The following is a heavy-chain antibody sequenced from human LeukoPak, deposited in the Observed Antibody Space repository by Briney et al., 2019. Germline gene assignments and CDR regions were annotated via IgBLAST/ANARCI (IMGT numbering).Heavy chain of an antibody. Sequence: TGGSLRLSCAASGFTFSSYWMSWVRQAPGKGLEWVANIKQDGSEKYYVDSVKGRFTISRDNAKNSLYLQMNSLRAEDTAVYYCARGHDYNYYYMDVWGKGTTVTVSS. CDR3: ARGHDYNYYYMDV. J-gene: IGHJ6*03. CDR1: GFTFSSYW. CDR2: IKQDGSEK. V-gene: IGHV3-7*01.